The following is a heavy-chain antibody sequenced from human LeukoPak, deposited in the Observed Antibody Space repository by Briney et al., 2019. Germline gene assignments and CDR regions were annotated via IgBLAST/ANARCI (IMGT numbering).Heavy chain of an antibody. J-gene: IGHJ4*02. CDR2: IYYSGTT. V-gene: IGHV4-59*01. CDR1: GGSISIYY. CDR3: ARGVYIAAAQYGY. Sequence: SETLSLTCTVSGGSISIYYWSWIRQPPGKGLEWIGYIYYSGTTNYNPSLKSRVTISVDTSKNQFSLKLSSVTAADTAVYYCARGVYIAAAQYGYWGQGTLATVSS. D-gene: IGHD6-13*01.